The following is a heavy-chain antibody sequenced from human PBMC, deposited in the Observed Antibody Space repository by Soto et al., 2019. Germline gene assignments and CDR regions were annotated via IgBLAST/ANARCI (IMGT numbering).Heavy chain of an antibody. CDR1: GGSISSSSYY. J-gene: IGHJ6*03. CDR3: ARQFGVVIISRYYYMHV. D-gene: IGHD3-3*01. CDR2: IYYSGST. V-gene: IGHV4-39*01. Sequence: SETLSLTCTVSGGSISSSSYYWGWIRQPPGKGLEWIGSIYYSGSTYYNPSLKSRVTISVDTSKNQFSLKLSSVTAADTAVYYCARQFGVVIISRYYYMHVWGKGTTVTVSS.